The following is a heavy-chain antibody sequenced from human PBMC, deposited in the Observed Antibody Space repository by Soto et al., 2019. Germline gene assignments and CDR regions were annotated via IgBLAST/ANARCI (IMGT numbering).Heavy chain of an antibody. CDR1: GYTFTSYY. D-gene: IGHD2-2*01. J-gene: IGHJ6*03. V-gene: IGHV1-46*03. Sequence: ASVKVSCKASGYTFTSYYMHWVRQAPGQGLEWMGIINPSGGSTSYAQKFQGRVTMTRDTSTSTVYMELSSLRSEDTAVYYCARRSGRYCSSTSCYHEGGGDTGYYYYMDVWGKGTTVTVSS. CDR3: ARRSGRYCSSTSCYHEGGGDTGYYYYMDV. CDR2: INPSGGST.